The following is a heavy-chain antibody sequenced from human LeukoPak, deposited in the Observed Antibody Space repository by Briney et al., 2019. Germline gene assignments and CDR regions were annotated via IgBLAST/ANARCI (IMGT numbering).Heavy chain of an antibody. CDR1: GGSISSYY. J-gene: IGHJ4*02. Sequence: PSETLSLTCTVSGGSISSYYWSWIRQPAGKGLEWIGCIYTSGSTNYNPSLKSRVTMSVDTSKNQFSLKLSSVTAADTAVYYCARVEVDGDYGFFYFDYWGQGTLVTVSS. D-gene: IGHD4-17*01. V-gene: IGHV4-4*07. CDR2: IYTSGST. CDR3: ARVEVDGDYGFFYFDY.